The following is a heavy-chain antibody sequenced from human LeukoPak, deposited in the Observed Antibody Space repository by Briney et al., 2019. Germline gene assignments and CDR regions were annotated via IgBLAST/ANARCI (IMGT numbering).Heavy chain of an antibody. CDR3: ARRGAVAANWFDP. CDR2: MNPNSGNT. V-gene: IGHV1-8*01. Sequence: ASVKVSCKASGYTFTSYDINWVRQPTGQGLEWMGWMNPNSGNTGYAQKFQGRVTMTRNTSISTAYMELSSLRSEDTAVYYCARRGAVAANWFDPWGQGTLVTVSS. J-gene: IGHJ5*02. D-gene: IGHD6-19*01. CDR1: GYTFTSYD.